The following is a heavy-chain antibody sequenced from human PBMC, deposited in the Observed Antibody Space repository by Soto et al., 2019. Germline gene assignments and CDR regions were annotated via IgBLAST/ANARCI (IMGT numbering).Heavy chain of an antibody. Sequence: GGSLRLSCAASGFTFSSYAMHWVRQAPGKGLEWVAVISYDGSNKYYADSVKGRFTISRDNSNNTLYLQMNSLRAEDTAVYYCAMGPDYSNYMYNWFDPWGQGTLVTVSS. V-gene: IGHV3-30-3*01. CDR2: ISYDGSNK. CDR1: GFTFSSYA. J-gene: IGHJ5*02. CDR3: AMGPDYSNYMYNWFDP. D-gene: IGHD4-4*01.